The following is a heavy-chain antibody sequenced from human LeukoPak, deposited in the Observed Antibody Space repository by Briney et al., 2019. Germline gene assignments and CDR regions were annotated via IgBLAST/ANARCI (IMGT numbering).Heavy chain of an antibody. J-gene: IGHJ4*02. CDR2: INHSGST. CDR1: GGSFSGYY. Sequence: SETLSLTCAVYGGSFSGYYWSWIRQPPGKGLEWIGEINHSGSTNYNPSLKSRVTISVDTSKNQFSLKLSSVTAADTAVYYCAKGKYYFDYWGQGTLVTVSS. CDR3: AKGKYYFDY. V-gene: IGHV4-34*01.